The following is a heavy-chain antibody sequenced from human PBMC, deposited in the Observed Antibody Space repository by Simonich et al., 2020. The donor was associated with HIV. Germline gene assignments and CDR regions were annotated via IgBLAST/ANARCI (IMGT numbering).Heavy chain of an antibody. CDR2: VVPEVWET. CDR3: ATWEVKDDVLTGFSYWFFDL. CDR1: GHSLTDLS. D-gene: IGHD3-9*01. J-gene: IGHJ2*01. V-gene: IGHV1-24*01. Sequence: QVQLVQSGAEVKKPGASVKVSCKVSGHSLTDLSMHWVRQTPGKRLAWMGGVVPEVWETNYAQKFQDRVTMTEDTSTDTAYMELSSLRFEDTALYYCATWEVKDDVLTGFSYWFFDLWGRGTLVTVSS.